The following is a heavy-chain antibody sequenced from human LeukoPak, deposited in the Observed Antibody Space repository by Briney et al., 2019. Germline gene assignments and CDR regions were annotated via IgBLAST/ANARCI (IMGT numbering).Heavy chain of an antibody. CDR2: INHSGST. CDR1: GGSTSSTNYY. J-gene: IGHJ1*01. V-gene: IGHV4-39*07. CDR3: ARPRAAAAGSYFQH. Sequence: SETLSLTCSVSGGSTSSTNYYWGWIRQPPGKGLEWIGEINHSGSTNYNPSLKSRVTISVDTSKNQFSLKLSSVTAADTAVYYCARPRAAAAGSYFQHWGQGTLVTVSS. D-gene: IGHD6-13*01.